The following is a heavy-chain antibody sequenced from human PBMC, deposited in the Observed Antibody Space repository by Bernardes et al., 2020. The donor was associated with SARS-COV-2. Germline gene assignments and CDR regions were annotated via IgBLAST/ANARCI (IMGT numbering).Heavy chain of an antibody. CDR2: ISAYNGVT. CDR1: GYTFPNYG. CDR3: ARQLLEWSSRGNYYSHYYMDV. V-gene: IGHV1-18*01. D-gene: IGHD3-3*01. J-gene: IGHJ6*03. Sequence: GQASCKASGYTFPNYGIGWVRLAPGQELEWMGWISAYNGVTTYAQKFQGRVTMTTDTSTTTAFFELRGLRYDDTAVYYCARQLLEWSSRGNYYSHYYMDVWGKGTTVTVSS.